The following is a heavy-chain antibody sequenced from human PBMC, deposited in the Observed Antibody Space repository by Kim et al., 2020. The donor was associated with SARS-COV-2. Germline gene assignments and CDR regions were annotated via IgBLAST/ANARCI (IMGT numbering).Heavy chain of an antibody. CDR2: IIPIFGTA. CDR3: SQGGSSWYFDY. D-gene: IGHD6-13*01. J-gene: IGHJ4*02. Sequence: SVKVSCKASGGTFSSYAISWVRQAPGQGLEWMGGIIPIFGTANYAQKFQGRVTITADESTSTAYMELSSLRSEDTAVYYCSQGGSSWYFDYWGQGTLVTVSS. CDR1: GGTFSSYA. V-gene: IGHV1-69*13.